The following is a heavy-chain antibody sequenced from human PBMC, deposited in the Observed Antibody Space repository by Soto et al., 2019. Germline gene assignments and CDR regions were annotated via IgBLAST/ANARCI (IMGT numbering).Heavy chain of an antibody. CDR1: GYTFTSYG. CDR2: ISAYNGNT. Sequence: ASVKVSCKASGYTFTSYGISWVRQAPGQGLEWMGWISAYNGNTNYAQKLQGRVTMTTDTSTSTAYMELRSLRSDDTAVYYCARDLSTYYYDSSGYRRYYDGMDVWGQGTTVTVSS. J-gene: IGHJ6*02. V-gene: IGHV1-18*01. D-gene: IGHD3-22*01. CDR3: ARDLSTYYYDSSGYRRYYDGMDV.